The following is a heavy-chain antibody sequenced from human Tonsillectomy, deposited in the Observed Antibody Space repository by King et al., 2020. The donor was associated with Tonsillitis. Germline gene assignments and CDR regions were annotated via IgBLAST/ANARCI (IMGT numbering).Heavy chain of an antibody. CDR2: ISPSSGYI. J-gene: IGHJ3*02. V-gene: IGHV3-21*01. CDR1: GFTFSAYS. CDR3: ARGHSGSYQRGDAFDI. D-gene: IGHD1-26*01. Sequence: VQLVESGGGLVKPGGSLRLSCAASGFTFSAYSMNWVRQAPGKGLEWVSSISPSSGYIYYADSMKGRFTSSRENAKKSLYLQMNSLRAEDTAVYYCARGHSGSYQRGDAFDIWGQGTMVTVSS.